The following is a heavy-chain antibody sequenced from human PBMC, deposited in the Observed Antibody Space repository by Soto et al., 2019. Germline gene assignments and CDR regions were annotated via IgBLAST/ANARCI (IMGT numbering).Heavy chain of an antibody. D-gene: IGHD3-10*01. CDR2: ISYDGSNK. J-gene: IGHJ4*02. V-gene: IGHV3-30*18. CDR1: GFTFSSYG. CDR3: AKEGTLWFGELLYPDY. Sequence: GGSLRLSCAASGFTFSSYGMHWVRQAPGKGLEWVAVISYDGSNKYYADSVKGRFTISRDNSKNTLYLQMNSLRAEDTALYYCAKEGTLWFGELLYPDYWGQGTLVTVSS.